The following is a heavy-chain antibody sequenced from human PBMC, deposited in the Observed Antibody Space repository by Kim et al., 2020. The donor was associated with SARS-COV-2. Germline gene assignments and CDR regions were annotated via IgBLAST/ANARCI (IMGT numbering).Heavy chain of an antibody. Sequence: SETLSLTCTVSSGSISSGGYYWSWIRQHPGKGLEWIGYIYYSGSTYYNPSLKSRVTISVDTSKNQFSLKLSSVTAADTAVYYCARTPITMIVVVDAFDIWGQGTMVTVSS. CDR3: ARTPITMIVVVDAFDI. CDR1: SGSISSGGYY. J-gene: IGHJ3*02. V-gene: IGHV4-31*03. D-gene: IGHD3-22*01. CDR2: IYYSGST.